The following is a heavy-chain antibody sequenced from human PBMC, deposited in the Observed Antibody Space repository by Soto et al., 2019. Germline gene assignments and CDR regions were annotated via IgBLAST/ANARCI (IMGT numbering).Heavy chain of an antibody. D-gene: IGHD3-22*01. CDR2: IYCSGSA. Sequence: SETLSLTCTVSGGSISSGDYYWNWIRQSPGKDLEWIGYIYCSGSAYHNPSLQSRITISVDTSKNQFSLQLTSVTAADTAVYYCARALKEYYYDSNLYYYFDYWGLGTLVTVSS. CDR1: GGSISSGDYY. V-gene: IGHV4-30-4*01. CDR3: ARALKEYYYDSNLYYYFDY. J-gene: IGHJ4*02.